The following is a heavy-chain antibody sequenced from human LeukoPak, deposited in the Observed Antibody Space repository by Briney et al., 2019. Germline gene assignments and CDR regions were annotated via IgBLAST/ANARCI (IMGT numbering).Heavy chain of an antibody. D-gene: IGHD3-9*01. CDR2: IYYSGST. CDR3: ARPFGKSRRGILTGYGVYNWFDP. J-gene: IGHJ5*02. V-gene: IGHV4-39*01. CDR1: GGSISSSSYY. Sequence: PSETLSLTCTVSGGSISSSSYYWGWIRQPPGKGLEWIGSIYYSGSTYYNPSLKSRVTISVDTSKNQFSLKLSSVTAADTAVYYCARPFGKSRRGILTGYGVYNWFDPWGQGTLVTVSS.